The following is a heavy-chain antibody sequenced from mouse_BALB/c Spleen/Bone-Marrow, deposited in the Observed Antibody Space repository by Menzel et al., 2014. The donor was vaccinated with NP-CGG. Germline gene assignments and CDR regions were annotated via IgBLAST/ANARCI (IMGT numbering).Heavy chain of an antibody. CDR1: GYSITSDYA. CDR2: ISYSGST. V-gene: IGHV3-2*02. J-gene: IGHJ2*01. CDR3: AREGLPTVVDYFDY. Sequence: EVQLQESGPGLVKPSQSLSLTCTVTGYSITSDYAWNWIRQFPGNKLEWMGYISYSGSTSYNPSLKSRISITRDTSKNQFFLQLSSVTTEDTATYYCAREGLPTVVDYFDYWGQGTTLTVSS. D-gene: IGHD1-1*01.